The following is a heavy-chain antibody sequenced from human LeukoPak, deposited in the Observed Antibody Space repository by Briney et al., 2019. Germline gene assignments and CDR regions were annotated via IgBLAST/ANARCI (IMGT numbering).Heavy chain of an antibody. CDR3: AEKTLAAAGSYYFDY. CDR1: GGSFSGYY. J-gene: IGHJ4*02. Sequence: PSETLSLTCAVYGGSFSGYYWSWIRQPPGKGLEWIGEINHSGSTNYNPSLKSRVTISVDTSKNQFSLKLSSVTAADTAVYYCAEKTLAAAGSYYFDYWGQGTLVTVSS. V-gene: IGHV4-34*01. D-gene: IGHD6-13*01. CDR2: INHSGST.